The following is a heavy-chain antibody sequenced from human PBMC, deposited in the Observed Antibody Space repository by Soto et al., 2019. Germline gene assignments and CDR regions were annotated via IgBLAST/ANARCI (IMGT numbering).Heavy chain of an antibody. V-gene: IGHV4-31*03. CDR1: GGSISSGGYY. Sequence: SETLSLTCTVSGGSISSGGYYWSWIRQHPGKGLEWIGYIYHSGSPYYNPSLKSRVIISEDTSKNQFSLKLGSVTAADTAVYYCARDSVSSGYERFDPWGQGTLVTVSS. J-gene: IGHJ5*02. CDR2: IYHSGSP. CDR3: ARDSVSSGYERFDP. D-gene: IGHD5-12*01.